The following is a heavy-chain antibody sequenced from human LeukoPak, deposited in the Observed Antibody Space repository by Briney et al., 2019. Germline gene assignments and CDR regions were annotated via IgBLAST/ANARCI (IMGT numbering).Heavy chain of an antibody. CDR3: ARDSSGWYAGSFDY. Sequence: GRSLRLSCAASGFTFSSYAMHWVRQAAGEGRGWVAVISYDGSNKYYADSVKGRFTISRDNSKNTLYLQMNSLRAEDTAVYYCARDSSGWYAGSFDYWGQGTLVTVSS. CDR2: ISYDGSNK. V-gene: IGHV3-30*04. CDR1: GFTFSSYA. D-gene: IGHD6-19*01. J-gene: IGHJ4*02.